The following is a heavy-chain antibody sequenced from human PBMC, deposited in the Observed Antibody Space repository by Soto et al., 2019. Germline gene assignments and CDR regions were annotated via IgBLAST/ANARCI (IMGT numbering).Heavy chain of an antibody. CDR3: ARDVVVTSVRQYYFDF. V-gene: IGHV4-38-2*02. CDR1: GSSVSSDYY. CDR2: IYHRGTT. D-gene: IGHD2-21*02. J-gene: IGHJ4*02. Sequence: SETLSLTCGVSGSSVSSDYYWGWIRQPPGKGLEWIGSIYHRGTTYYNQSLKSRVTLSVDTSKNLFSLRLSSATAADTAVYYCARDVVVTSVRQYYFDFWGQGALVTVSS.